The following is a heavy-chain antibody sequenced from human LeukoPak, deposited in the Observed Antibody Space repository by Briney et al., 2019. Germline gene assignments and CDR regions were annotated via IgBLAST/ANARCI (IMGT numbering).Heavy chain of an antibody. V-gene: IGHV4-34*01. J-gene: IGHJ4*02. CDR3: ARGSNYYDSSGYDPHFDY. D-gene: IGHD3-22*01. CDR2: ITHSGST. CDR1: GGSFSGYY. Sequence: ASETLSLTCAVYGGSFSGYYWSWIRQPPGKGLEWIGEITHSGSTNDNPSLKSRVTISADTSKNQFSLKLSSVTAADTAVYYCARGSNYYDSSGYDPHFDYWGQGTLVTVSS.